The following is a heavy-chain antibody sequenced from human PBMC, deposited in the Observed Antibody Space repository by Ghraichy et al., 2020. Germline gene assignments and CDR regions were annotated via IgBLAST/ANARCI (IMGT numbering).Heavy chain of an antibody. CDR3: AKGRGDPPAIFDY. J-gene: IGHJ4*02. CDR2: ISGSGGST. D-gene: IGHD2-2*02. Sequence: AISGSGGSTYYADSVKGRFTISRDNSKNTLYLQMNSLRAEDTAVYYCAKGRGDPPAIFDYWGQGTLVTVSS. V-gene: IGHV3-23*01.